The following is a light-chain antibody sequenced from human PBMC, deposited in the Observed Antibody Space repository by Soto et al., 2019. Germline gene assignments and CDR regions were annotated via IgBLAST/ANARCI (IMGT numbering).Light chain of an antibody. Sequence: DIQMTQSPSSLSASVGDRVTITCRASQPIDTYLNWYQQKPGKAPKLLIFAASTLQTGVPSRFSGSGSGTDVTLTISSLQPEDFATYSCQKSTGIPYTFGQGTKLEIK. CDR1: QPIDTY. V-gene: IGKV1-39*01. CDR2: AAS. CDR3: QKSTGIPYT. J-gene: IGKJ2*01.